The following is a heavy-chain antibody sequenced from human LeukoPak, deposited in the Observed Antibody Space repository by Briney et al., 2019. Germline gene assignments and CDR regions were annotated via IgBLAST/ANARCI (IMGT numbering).Heavy chain of an antibody. Sequence: GGSLRLSCAASGYTFGSYWMYWGRQAPGKGLVWVSRINNDGSSTIYADSVKGRFTISRDDAKNTLYLQMNSLRDDDTAVYYCVRDNGGEHLWGQGTLVTVSS. V-gene: IGHV3-74*01. CDR1: GYTFGSYW. CDR3: VRDNGGEHL. CDR2: INNDGSST. J-gene: IGHJ4*02. D-gene: IGHD3-16*01.